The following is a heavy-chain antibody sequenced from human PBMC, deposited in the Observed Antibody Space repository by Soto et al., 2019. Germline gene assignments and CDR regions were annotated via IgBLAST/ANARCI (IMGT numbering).Heavy chain of an antibody. CDR3: AKEWRSYDDFWSGTGVAFDV. CDR2: ISYDGSNK. J-gene: IGHJ3*01. D-gene: IGHD3-3*01. CDR1: GFTFSSHA. Sequence: QVHLVESGGGVVQPGKSLRLSCAVSGFTFSSHAMHWVRQAPGQGLEWVPYISYDGSNKAYADSVKGRLTISRDNSKNILYLQMNSLRSEDTAHYYCAKEWRSYDDFWSGTGVAFDVWGQGTMVSVSS. V-gene: IGHV3-30*18.